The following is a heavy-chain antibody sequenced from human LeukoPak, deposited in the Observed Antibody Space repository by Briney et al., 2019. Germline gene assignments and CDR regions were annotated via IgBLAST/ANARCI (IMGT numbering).Heavy chain of an antibody. D-gene: IGHD6-13*01. CDR3: ARPYSSSWFVPFDY. Sequence: ASVKVSCKASGYTFTGYYMHWVRQAPGQGLEWMGWINPNSGGTNYAQKFQGRVTMTRDTSISTAYMELSRLRSDDTAVYYCARPYSSSWFVPFDYWGQGTLVTVSS. CDR2: INPNSGGT. V-gene: IGHV1-2*02. J-gene: IGHJ4*02. CDR1: GYTFTGYY.